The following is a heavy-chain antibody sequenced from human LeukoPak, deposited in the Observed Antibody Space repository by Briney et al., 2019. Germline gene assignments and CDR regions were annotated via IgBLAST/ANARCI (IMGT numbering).Heavy chain of an antibody. CDR3: AKLLVVGAMSGPDY. Sequence: PGGSLRLSCAASGFTFSSYGMHWVRQAPGKGLEWVAVISYDGSNKYYADSVKGRFTISRDNAKNSLYLQMNNLRAEDTAVYYCAKLLVVGAMSGPDYWGQGTLVTVSS. J-gene: IGHJ4*02. CDR1: GFTFSSYG. D-gene: IGHD1-26*01. CDR2: ISYDGSNK. V-gene: IGHV3-30*18.